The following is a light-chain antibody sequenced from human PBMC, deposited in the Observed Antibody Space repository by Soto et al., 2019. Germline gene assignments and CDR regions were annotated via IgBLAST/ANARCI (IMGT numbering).Light chain of an antibody. CDR2: AAS. V-gene: IGKV1-39*01. J-gene: IGKJ4*01. CDR3: QQSYSTPRT. Sequence: IRMTQSLSSLSASVGDRVTITCRASQGISSWLAWYQQKPGKAPKLLIYAASSLQSGVPSRFSGSGSGTDFTLTISSLQTEDFATYYCQQSYSTPRTFGGGTKVDIK. CDR1: QGISSW.